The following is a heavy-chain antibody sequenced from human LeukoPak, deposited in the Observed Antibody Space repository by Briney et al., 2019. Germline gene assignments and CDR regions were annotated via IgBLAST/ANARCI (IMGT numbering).Heavy chain of an antibody. J-gene: IGHJ6*02. Sequence: SETLSLTCAVYGGSFSGYYWSWIRQPPGKGLEWIGEINHSGSTNYNPSLKSRVTISVDTSKNQFSLKLSSVTAADTAVYYCARGLLYYDSWSGYKTDYYYGMDVWGQGTTVTVSS. CDR3: ARGLLYYDSWSGYKTDYYYGMDV. CDR2: INHSGST. V-gene: IGHV4-34*01. CDR1: GGSFSGYY. D-gene: IGHD3-3*01.